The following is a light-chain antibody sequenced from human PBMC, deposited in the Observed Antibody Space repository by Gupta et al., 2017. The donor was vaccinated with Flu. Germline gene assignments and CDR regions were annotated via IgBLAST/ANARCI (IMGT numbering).Light chain of an antibody. J-gene: IGLJ1*01. CDR2: DVS. Sequence: QSALTQPASVSGSPGQSLTISCTGTSSDVGRSDYVSWYRQDPGKAPKLVIYDVSNRPSGVSSRFSGSKSGNTASLTISGLQAEDETDYYCSSYTSSSTFYVFGSGTKVTVL. V-gene: IGLV2-14*01. CDR3: SSYTSSSTFYV. CDR1: SSDVGRSDY.